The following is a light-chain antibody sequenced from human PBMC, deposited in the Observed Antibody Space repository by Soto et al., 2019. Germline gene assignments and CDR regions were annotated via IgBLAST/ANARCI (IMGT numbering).Light chain of an antibody. CDR2: DVS. CDR1: SSDVGDYNY. CDR3: TSYSTSTIPYV. Sequence: QAASVSGSPGQSITISCIGTSSDVGDYNYVSWYQRQPGKPPQLIIFDVSTRPSGVSDRFSGSKSGNTASLTISGLQADDEADYFCTSYSTSTIPYVFGSGTKLTVL. J-gene: IGLJ1*01. V-gene: IGLV2-14*03.